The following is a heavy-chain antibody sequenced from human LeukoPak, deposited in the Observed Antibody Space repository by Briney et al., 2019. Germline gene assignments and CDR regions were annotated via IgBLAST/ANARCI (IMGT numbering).Heavy chain of an antibody. V-gene: IGHV1-18*01. CDR2: ISAYNGNT. J-gene: IGHJ6*02. CDR3: ARGPRIAAAGNYYYYGMDV. CDR1: GYTFTSYG. Sequence: ASVKVSCKASGYTFTSYGISWVRQAPGQGLEWMGWISAYNGNTNYAQKLQGRVTMTTDTPTSTAYMELRSLRSDDTAVYYCARGPRIAAAGNYYYYGMDVWGQGTTVTVSS. D-gene: IGHD6-13*01.